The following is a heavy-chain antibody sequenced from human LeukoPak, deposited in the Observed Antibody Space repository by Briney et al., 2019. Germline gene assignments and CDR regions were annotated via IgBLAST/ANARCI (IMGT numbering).Heavy chain of an antibody. CDR3: AKDSGYSYGSVVFDY. J-gene: IGHJ4*02. D-gene: IGHD5-18*01. Sequence: GGSLRLSCAASGFIFSSYAMSWVRQAPGKGLEWVSAISGSGGSTYYADSVKGRFTISRDNSKNTLYLQMNSLRAEDTAVYYCAKDSGYSYGSVVFDYWGQGTLVTVSS. V-gene: IGHV3-23*01. CDR2: ISGSGGST. CDR1: GFIFSSYA.